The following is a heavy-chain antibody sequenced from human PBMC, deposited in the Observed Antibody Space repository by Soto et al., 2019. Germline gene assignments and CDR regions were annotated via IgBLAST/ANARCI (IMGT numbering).Heavy chain of an antibody. CDR2: IIPIFGTA. Sequence: ASVKVSCKASGGTFSSYAISWVRQAPGQGLEWMGGIIPIFGTANYAQKYQGRVTITADESTSTAYMELSSLRSEDTAVYYCARVLTIFGVVTWFDPWGQGTLVTVSS. D-gene: IGHD3-3*01. CDR3: ARVLTIFGVVTWFDP. V-gene: IGHV1-69*13. CDR1: GGTFSSYA. J-gene: IGHJ5*02.